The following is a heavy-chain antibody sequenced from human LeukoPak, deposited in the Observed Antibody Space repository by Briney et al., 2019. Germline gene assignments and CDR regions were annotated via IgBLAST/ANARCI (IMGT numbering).Heavy chain of an antibody. CDR1: GGSISSGGYY. CDR3: SRGYGGRYFDY. J-gene: IGHJ4*02. D-gene: IGHD4-23*01. Sequence: PSETLSLTCTVSGGSISSGGYYWSWIRQHPGKGLEWIGYIYYSGSTYYNPPLKSRVTISVDTSKNQFSLKLSSVTAADTAVYYCSRGYGGRYFDYWGQGTLVTVSS. V-gene: IGHV4-31*03. CDR2: IYYSGST.